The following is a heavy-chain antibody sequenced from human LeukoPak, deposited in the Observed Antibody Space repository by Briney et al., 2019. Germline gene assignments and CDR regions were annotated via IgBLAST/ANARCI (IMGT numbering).Heavy chain of an antibody. D-gene: IGHD2-15*01. CDR3: AKNLYCGGGSCYPSALGMDV. Sequence: SGGSLRLSCAASGFTVSSIHMVWVRQAPGKGLEWVSVTYTGGNSYYADSVKGRFTISRDNSKNTLFLQMNSLRAEDTAVYYCAKNLYCGGGSCYPSALGMDVWGQGTTVTVSS. J-gene: IGHJ6*02. V-gene: IGHV3-53*01. CDR2: TYTGGNS. CDR1: GFTVSSIH.